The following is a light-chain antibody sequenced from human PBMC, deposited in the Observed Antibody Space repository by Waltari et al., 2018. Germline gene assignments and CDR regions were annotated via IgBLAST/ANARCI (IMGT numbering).Light chain of an antibody. V-gene: IGKV6D-21*02. CDR1: HNIGST. CDR2: YAS. J-gene: IGKJ4*01. Sequence: IVLTQSPDFQSVTPKEKVTITCRASHNIGSTLHWYQQKPDQSPNLLIKYASQSIPGVPSRFSGSGSGTEFTLSITSLEAEDAAVYYCQQSTTLPLTFGGGTRVEIK. CDR3: QQSTTLPLT.